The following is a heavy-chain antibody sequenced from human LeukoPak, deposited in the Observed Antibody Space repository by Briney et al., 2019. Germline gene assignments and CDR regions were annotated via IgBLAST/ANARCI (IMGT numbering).Heavy chain of an antibody. V-gene: IGHV1-69*05. D-gene: IGHD3-22*01. J-gene: IGHJ5*02. CDR2: IIPIFGTA. CDR1: GGTFSSYA. Sequence: SVKVSCKASGGTFSSYAISWVRQAPGQGLEWMGGIIPIFGTANYAQKFQGRVTITTDESTSTAYMELSSLRSEDTAVYYCARGGTNYYDSGGYYPPTHWFDPWGQGTLVTVSS. CDR3: ARGGTNYYDSGGYYPPTHWFDP.